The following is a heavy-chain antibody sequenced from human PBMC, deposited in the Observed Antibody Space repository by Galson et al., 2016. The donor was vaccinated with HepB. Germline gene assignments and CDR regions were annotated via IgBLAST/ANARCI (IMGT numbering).Heavy chain of an antibody. D-gene: IGHD3-10*01. J-gene: IGHJ2*01. CDR3: ARQMSGTYYKNWYFDV. Sequence: SETLSLTCTVSSGYITSYYWSWIRQPPGKGLEWIGFIYHTGNTNYNPSLKNRVSTSLDKSKNQFSLKLTSVTPADTAVYYCARQMSGTYYKNWYFDVWGRGALVTVSS. CDR2: IYHTGNT. CDR1: SGYITSYY. V-gene: IGHV4-59*08.